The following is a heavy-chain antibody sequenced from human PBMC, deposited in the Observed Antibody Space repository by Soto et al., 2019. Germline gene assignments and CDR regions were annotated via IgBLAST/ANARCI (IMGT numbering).Heavy chain of an antibody. D-gene: IGHD1-20*01. CDR3: AREYIGSPDYYYYGMDV. CDR1: GETLTHDL. Sequence: GSAEVSRKGNGETLTHDLLHLGGQSPRQGLEWMGIINPSGGSTSYAQKFQGRVTMTRDTSTSTVYMELSSLRSEDTAVYYCAREYIGSPDYYYYGMDVWGQGTTVTVSS. J-gene: IGHJ6*02. CDR2: INPSGGST. V-gene: IGHV1-46*01.